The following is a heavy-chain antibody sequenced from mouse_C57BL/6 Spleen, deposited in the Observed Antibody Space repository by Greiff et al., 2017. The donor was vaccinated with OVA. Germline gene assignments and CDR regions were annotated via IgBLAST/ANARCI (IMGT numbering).Heavy chain of an antibody. CDR1: GYAFSSYW. J-gene: IGHJ4*01. Sequence: QVQLQQSGAELVKPGASVKISCKASGYAFSSYWMNWVKQRPGKGLEWIGQIYPGDGDTNYNGKFKGKATLTADKSSSTAYMQLSSLTSEDSAVYFCALITTVVARGYAMDDWGQGTSVTVSS. CDR2: IYPGDGDT. V-gene: IGHV1-80*01. D-gene: IGHD1-1*01. CDR3: ALITTVVARGYAMDD.